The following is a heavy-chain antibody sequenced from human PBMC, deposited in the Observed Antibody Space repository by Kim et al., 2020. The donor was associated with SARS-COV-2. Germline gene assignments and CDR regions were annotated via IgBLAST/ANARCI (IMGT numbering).Heavy chain of an antibody. D-gene: IGHD2-2*01. J-gene: IGHJ6*02. V-gene: IGHV3-74*01. CDR1: GFTFSSYW. CDR3: ARGPRYCSSTSCKPDPNGMDV. Sequence: GGSLRLSCAASGFTFSSYWMHWVRQAPGKGLVWVSRINSDGSSTSYADSVKGRFTISRDNAKNTLYLQMNSLRAEDTAVYYCARGPRYCSSTSCKPDPNGMDVWGQGTTVTVSS. CDR2: INSDGSST.